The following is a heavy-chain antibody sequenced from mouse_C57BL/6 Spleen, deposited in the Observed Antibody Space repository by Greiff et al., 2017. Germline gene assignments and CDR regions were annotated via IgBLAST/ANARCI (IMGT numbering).Heavy chain of an antibody. CDR2: INPNNGGT. Sequence: EVQLQQSGPELVKPGASVKMSCKASGYTFTDYNMHWVKQSHGKSLEWIGYINPNNGGTSYNQKFKGKATLTVNKSSSTAYMELRMLTSEDSAVYYCARSEGLRTFYAMDYWGQGTSVTVSS. J-gene: IGHJ4*01. V-gene: IGHV1-22*01. CDR3: ARSEGLRTFYAMDY. CDR1: GYTFTDYN. D-gene: IGHD2-4*01.